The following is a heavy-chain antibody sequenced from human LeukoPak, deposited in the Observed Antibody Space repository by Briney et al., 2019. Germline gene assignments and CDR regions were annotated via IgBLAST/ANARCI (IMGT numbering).Heavy chain of an antibody. D-gene: IGHD5-18*01. CDR1: GFTVSSNY. J-gene: IGHJ4*02. CDR2: IYSGGST. CDR3: ARVRGYSYGSYYFDY. Sequence: GGSLRLSCAASGFTVSSNYMSWVRQAPGKGLEWVSVIYSGGSTYYADSVKGRFTISRDNSKNTLYLQMNSLRAEDTAVYYCARVRGYSYGSYYFDYWGQGTLVTVSS. V-gene: IGHV3-53*01.